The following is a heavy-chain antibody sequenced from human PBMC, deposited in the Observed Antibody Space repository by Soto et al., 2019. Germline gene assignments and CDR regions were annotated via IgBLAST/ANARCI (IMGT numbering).Heavy chain of an antibody. V-gene: IGHV3-7*01. Sequence: EVQLVESGGGLVQPGGSLRLSCAASGFTFSSYWMSWVRQAPGKGLEWVANIKQDGSEKYYVDSVKGRFPISRDNAKNSLYLQINSLRAEDTAVYYCARDGGVDIVVVVAARYAFDIWGQGTMVTVSS. CDR2: IKQDGSEK. J-gene: IGHJ3*02. CDR1: GFTFSSYW. D-gene: IGHD2-15*01. CDR3: ARDGGVDIVVVVAARYAFDI.